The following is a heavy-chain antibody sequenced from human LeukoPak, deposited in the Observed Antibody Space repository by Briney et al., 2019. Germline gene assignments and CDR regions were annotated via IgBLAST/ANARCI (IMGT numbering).Heavy chain of an antibody. Sequence: PSETLSLTCSVTGASVNRGYYHWSWIRQPPGKALEWIGDIYATGTTSTRFNPSLMSRATISADTSQNQFSLTLNSATAADTAVYFCARFKSSGWYYFDNWGQGTLVTVSS. D-gene: IGHD6-19*01. CDR1: GASVNRGYYH. J-gene: IGHJ4*02. CDR3: ARFKSSGWYYFDN. V-gene: IGHV4-61*01. CDR2: IYATGTTST.